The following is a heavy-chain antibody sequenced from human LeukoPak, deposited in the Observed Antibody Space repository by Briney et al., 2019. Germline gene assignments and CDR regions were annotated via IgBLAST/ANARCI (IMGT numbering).Heavy chain of an antibody. J-gene: IGHJ4*02. D-gene: IGHD2-15*01. CDR3: ARLGYCGGGTCYSVPFDY. Sequence: SETLSLTCAVYGGSFSGYYWSWIRQPPGKGLEWIGEINHSGNTNYNPSLKSRVTISVDTSKNQFSLKLSSATVADTAVYYCARLGYCGGGTCYSVPFDYWGQGTLVTVSS. CDR1: GGSFSGYY. V-gene: IGHV4-34*01. CDR2: INHSGNT.